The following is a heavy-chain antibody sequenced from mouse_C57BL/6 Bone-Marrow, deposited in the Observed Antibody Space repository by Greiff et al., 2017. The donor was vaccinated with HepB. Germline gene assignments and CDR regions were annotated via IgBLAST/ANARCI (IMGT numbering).Heavy chain of an antibody. J-gene: IGHJ1*03. Sequence: EVQVVESGGGLVKPGGSLKLSCAASGFTFSSYAMSWVRQTPEKRLEWVATISDGGSYTYYPDNVKGRFTISRDNAKNNLYLQMSQLKSEDTAMYYCARDRRFYWYFDVWGTGTTVTVSS. CDR1: GFTFSSYA. V-gene: IGHV5-4*01. CDR2: ISDGGSYT. CDR3: ARDRRFYWYFDV.